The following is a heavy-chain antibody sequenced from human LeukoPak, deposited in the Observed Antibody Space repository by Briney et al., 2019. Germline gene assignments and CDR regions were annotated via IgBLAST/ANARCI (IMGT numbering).Heavy chain of an antibody. CDR3: VRHVSSGWDYYNGLDV. D-gene: IGHD6-19*01. V-gene: IGHV4-39*01. J-gene: IGHJ6*02. Sequence: PSETLSLTCKVSGGSIGSSGFYWGWIRQPPGKGLEWIGSIYYPESTHHNPSLESRVTISVDTSKYQVSLTLSSVTATDTAVYYCVRHVSSGWDYYNGLDVWGQGTTVTVSS. CDR1: GGSIGSSGFY. CDR2: IYYPEST.